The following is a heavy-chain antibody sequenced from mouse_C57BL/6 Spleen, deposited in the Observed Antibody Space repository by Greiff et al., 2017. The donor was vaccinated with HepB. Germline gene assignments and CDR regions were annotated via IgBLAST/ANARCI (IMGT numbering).Heavy chain of an antibody. CDR1: GYSFTSGYY. CDR3: ARAGVYYAMDY. Sequence: ESGPGLVKPSQSLSLTCPVPGYSFTSGYYWNWIRQFPGNKLEWMGYLSDDGSNNYNPSLKNRNSITRDTSKNQFFLKLNSVTTEDTATYYCARAGVYYAMDYWGQGTSVTVSS. CDR2: LSDDGSN. V-gene: IGHV3-6*01. J-gene: IGHJ4*01.